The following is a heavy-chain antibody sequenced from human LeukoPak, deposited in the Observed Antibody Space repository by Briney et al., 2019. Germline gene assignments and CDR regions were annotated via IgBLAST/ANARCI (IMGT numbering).Heavy chain of an antibody. CDR2: ISSSSSYI. CDR1: GFTFSSYS. V-gene: IGHV3-21*01. Sequence: PGGSLRLSCAASGFTFSSYSMTWVRQAPGKGLEWVSSISSSSSYIYYADSVKGRFTISRDNAKNSLYLQMNSLRAEDTAVYYCARDRDIAVAGTHSPPEPYFDYWGQGTLVTVSS. D-gene: IGHD6-19*01. J-gene: IGHJ4*02. CDR3: ARDRDIAVAGTHSPPEPYFDY.